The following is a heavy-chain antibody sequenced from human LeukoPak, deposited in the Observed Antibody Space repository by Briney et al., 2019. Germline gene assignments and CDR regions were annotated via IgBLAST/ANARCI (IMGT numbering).Heavy chain of an antibody. CDR1: GGSISNYY. V-gene: IGHV4-59*01. Sequence: PSETLSLTCTVSGGSISNYYWNWIRQPPGKGLEWIGYMYYSGRTNYKPSLKSRVTISVATSKNQFSLKLSSVTAADTAVYYCARRTAMATGWFDPWGQGTLVTVSS. D-gene: IGHD5-18*01. CDR2: MYYSGRT. J-gene: IGHJ5*02. CDR3: ARRTAMATGWFDP.